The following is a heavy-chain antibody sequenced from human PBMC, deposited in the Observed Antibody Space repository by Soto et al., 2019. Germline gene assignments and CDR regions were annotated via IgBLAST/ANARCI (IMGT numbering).Heavy chain of an antibody. J-gene: IGHJ4*02. V-gene: IGHV3-30*03. CDR3: ARRGPGTYFDY. CDR2: ISIDGSNK. CDR1: GFTFNNYG. D-gene: IGHD6-13*01. Sequence: PGGSLRLSCVTSGFTFNNYGMHWVRQAPGKGLEWVALISIDGSNKYYGDSVKGRFTISRDNSKNTLYLQMNSLRAEDTAVYYCARRGPGTYFDYWGQGTLVTVSS.